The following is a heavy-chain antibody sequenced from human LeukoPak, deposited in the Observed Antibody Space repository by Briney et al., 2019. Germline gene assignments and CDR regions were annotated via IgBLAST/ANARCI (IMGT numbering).Heavy chain of an antibody. CDR2: IHYSGSP. CDR3: ARHSNWNGGVDWFDP. D-gene: IGHD1-20*01. CDR1: GGSNY. Sequence: PSETLSLTCTVSGGSNYWSWLRQPPGKGLEWIAYIHYSGSPNYNPSLKSRVTISIDTSKNQFSLKLNSVTAADTAVYYCARHSNWNGGVDWFDPWGQGTQVTVSS. J-gene: IGHJ5*02. V-gene: IGHV4-59*08.